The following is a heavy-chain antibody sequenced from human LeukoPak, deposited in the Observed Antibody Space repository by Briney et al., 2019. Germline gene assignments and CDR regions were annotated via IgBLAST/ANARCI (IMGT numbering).Heavy chain of an antibody. Sequence: PGGSLRLSCAASGFTFSSYGMHWVRQAPGKGLEWVAVIWYDGSNKYYADSVKGRFTISRDNSKNTLYLQMNSLRAEDTAVYYCARAQPMYIAPFYYYGMDVWGQGTTVTVSS. CDR3: ARAQPMYIAPFYYYGMDV. CDR1: GFTFSSYG. J-gene: IGHJ6*02. CDR2: IWYDGSNK. V-gene: IGHV3-33*01. D-gene: IGHD6-13*01.